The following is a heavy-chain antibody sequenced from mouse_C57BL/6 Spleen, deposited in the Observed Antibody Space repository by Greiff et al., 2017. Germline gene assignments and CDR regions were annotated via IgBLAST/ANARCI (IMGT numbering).Heavy chain of an antibody. V-gene: IGHV5-12*01. J-gene: IGHJ2*01. CDR1: GFTFSDYY. D-gene: IGHD2-4*01. CDR2: ISNGGGST. CDR3: ARRRGIYYDYDVDY. Sequence: DVKLVESGGGLVQPGGSLKLSCAASGFTFSDYYMYWVRQTPEKRLEWVAYISNGGGSTYYPDTVKGRFTISRDNAKNTLYLQMSRLKSEDTAMYYCARRRGIYYDYDVDYWGQGTTLTVSS.